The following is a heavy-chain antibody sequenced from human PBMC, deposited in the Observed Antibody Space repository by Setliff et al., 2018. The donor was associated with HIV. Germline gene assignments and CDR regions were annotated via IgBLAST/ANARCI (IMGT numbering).Heavy chain of an antibody. V-gene: IGHV3-30*02. Sequence: GGSLRLSCAASGFTFSNYGMHWIRQAPDKGLEWVAFIRFDGGDKYYADSVKGRFTISRDNSKNTLYLQMNSLRAEDTAVYFCAKNDHLYYMGVWGKGTTVTVSS. CDR3: AKNDHLYYMGV. CDR2: IRFDGGDK. CDR1: GFTFSNYG. J-gene: IGHJ6*03.